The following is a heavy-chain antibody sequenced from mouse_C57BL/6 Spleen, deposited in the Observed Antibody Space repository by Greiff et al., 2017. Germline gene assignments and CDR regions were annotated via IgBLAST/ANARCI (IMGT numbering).Heavy chain of an antibody. CDR1: GYTFTDYY. CDR3: ARSGDGYYQAWFAY. Sequence: ESGAELVRPGASVKLSCKASGYTFTDYYINWVKQRPGQGLEWIARIYPGSGNTYYNEKFKGKATLTAEKSSSTAYMQLSSLTSEDSAVYFCARSGDGYYQAWFAYWGQGTLVTVSA. J-gene: IGHJ3*01. V-gene: IGHV1-76*01. CDR2: IYPGSGNT. D-gene: IGHD2-3*01.